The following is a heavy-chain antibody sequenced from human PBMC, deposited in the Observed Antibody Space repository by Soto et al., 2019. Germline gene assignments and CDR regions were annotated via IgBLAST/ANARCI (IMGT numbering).Heavy chain of an antibody. CDR1: GGAFSNYA. J-gene: IGHJ4*02. D-gene: IGHD6-19*01. V-gene: IGHV1-69*01. CDR3: ARGNSSGWYFTGESAC. Sequence: QVQLVQSGAEVKKPGSSVKVSGKACGGAFSNYAFTWMRQAPGQGLEWMGGIIPIFGKPHYAQRFQGRVTISADESRTTVYMELSSLRSDDTAVYYCARGNSSGWYFTGESACWGLGTLVTVSS. CDR2: IIPIFGKP.